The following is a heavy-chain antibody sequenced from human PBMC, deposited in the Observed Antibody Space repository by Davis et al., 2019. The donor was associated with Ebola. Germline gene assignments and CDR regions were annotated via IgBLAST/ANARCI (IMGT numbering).Heavy chain of an antibody. Sequence: GESLKISCAASGFTFSSYWMHWVRQAPGKGLEWLSRTDSDGSDTSYGDSVKGRFTISRDNARNTVYLQMDSLRAEDTAVFYCAEGGTNNFLGANWGQGTLVTVSS. CDR3: AEGGTNNFLGAN. D-gene: IGHD2-8*01. J-gene: IGHJ4*02. CDR2: TDSDGSDT. V-gene: IGHV3-74*01. CDR1: GFTFSSYW.